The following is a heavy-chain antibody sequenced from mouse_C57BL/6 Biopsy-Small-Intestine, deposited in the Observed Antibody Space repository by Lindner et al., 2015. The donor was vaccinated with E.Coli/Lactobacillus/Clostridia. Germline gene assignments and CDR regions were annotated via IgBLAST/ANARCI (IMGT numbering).Heavy chain of an antibody. V-gene: IGHV1-7*01. CDR3: ARDAGIRGENAFGI. Sequence: SVKVSCKASGYTFTGYYIHWVRQAPGQGLEWMAFMNPNNTDTKYAQKFQGRVTVTGDTSISTAYMEVSGLRGDDTAVYFCARDAGIRGENAFGIWGQGTMVTVSS. J-gene: IGHJ3*01. CDR1: GYTFTGYY. CDR2: MNPNNTDT. D-gene: IGHD6-5*01.